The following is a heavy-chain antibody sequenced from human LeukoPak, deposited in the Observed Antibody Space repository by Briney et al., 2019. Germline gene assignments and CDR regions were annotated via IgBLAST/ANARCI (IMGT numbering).Heavy chain of an antibody. CDR1: GFTFSSDW. CDR2: IKPDGSER. J-gene: IGHJ4*02. Sequence: PGGSLRLSCAASGFTFSSDWMAWVRQAPGKGLEWVGNIKPDGSERYYMDSVKGRFTISRDNARNSLYLHLNSLRAEDTAVYYCANYYYYGGDSCYFNYWGQGTLVTVSS. CDR3: ANYYYYGGDSCYFNY. V-gene: IGHV3-7*01. D-gene: IGHD2-21*01.